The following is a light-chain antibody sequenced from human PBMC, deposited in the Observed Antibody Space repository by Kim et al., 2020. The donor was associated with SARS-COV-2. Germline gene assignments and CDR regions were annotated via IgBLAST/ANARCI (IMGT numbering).Light chain of an antibody. CDR2: GAS. Sequence: ESPGDRATLCCRASQRINKNLVWYQQKPGQTPRLLIFGASTRATGIPARFSGSGSGTEFTLTISSLQSEDSVSYYCQQYYNWPLSFGGGTKVDIK. J-gene: IGKJ4*01. CDR1: QRINKN. CDR3: QQYYNWPLS. V-gene: IGKV3-15*01.